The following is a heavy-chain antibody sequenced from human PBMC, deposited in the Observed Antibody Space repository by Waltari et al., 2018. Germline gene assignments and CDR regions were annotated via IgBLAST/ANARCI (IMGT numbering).Heavy chain of an antibody. CDR3: ARLSPRLGASY. J-gene: IGHJ4*02. CDR1: GGSISSSSYY. CDR2: IYYSGST. Sequence: QLQLQESGPGLVKPSETLSLTCTVSGGSISSSSYYWGWIRQPPGKGLEWIGSIYYSGSTYYNPSLKSRVTISVDTSKNQFSLKLSSVTAADTAVYYCARLSPRLGASYWGQGTLVTVSS. D-gene: IGHD3-16*01. V-gene: IGHV4-39*01.